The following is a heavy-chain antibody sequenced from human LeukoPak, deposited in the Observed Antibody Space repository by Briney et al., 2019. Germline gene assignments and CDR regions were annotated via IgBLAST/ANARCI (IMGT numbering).Heavy chain of an antibody. CDR2: ISGSGRTT. J-gene: IGHJ4*02. D-gene: IGHD5-12*01. V-gene: IGHV3-23*01. CDR3: AKAERFSGTKTPDY. Sequence: GGSLRLSCAVPGFTFTSYAMSWVRQAPGKGLEWVSAISGSGRTTYYADSVKGRFTISRDNSKNTLYLQMNSLRAEDTAVYYCAKAERFSGTKTPDYWGQGTLVTVSS. CDR1: GFTFTSYA.